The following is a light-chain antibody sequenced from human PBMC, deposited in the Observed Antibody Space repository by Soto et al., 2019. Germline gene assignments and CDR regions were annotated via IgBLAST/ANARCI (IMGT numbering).Light chain of an antibody. Sequence: DIQMTQSPSSLSASVGDRVTITCRASQSISTYLNWYQQKPGKAPKLLIYAASSLHSGVPSRFSGSGSATDFTITISGLQPEDVATYYCQQSYNTPPYTFGKVTKLEIK. J-gene: IGKJ2*01. CDR1: QSISTY. V-gene: IGKV1-39*01. CDR2: AAS. CDR3: QQSYNTPPYT.